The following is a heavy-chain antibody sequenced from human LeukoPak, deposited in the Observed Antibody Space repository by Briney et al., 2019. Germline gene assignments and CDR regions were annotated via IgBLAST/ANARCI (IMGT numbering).Heavy chain of an antibody. D-gene: IGHD3-16*01. J-gene: IGHJ4*02. Sequence: PGGSLRLSCAASGFTFRTYWMSWVRQAPGKGLEWVTNIKEDGSAKYYVDSVKGRFTISRDNSKNSLYPETNSLRAEDTAMYYCARDWHYANDYWGQGTLVTVSS. CDR3: ARDWHYANDY. CDR2: IKEDGSAK. CDR1: GFTFRTYW. V-gene: IGHV3-7*05.